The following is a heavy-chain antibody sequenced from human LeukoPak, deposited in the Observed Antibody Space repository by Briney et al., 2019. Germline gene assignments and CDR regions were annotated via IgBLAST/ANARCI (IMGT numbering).Heavy chain of an antibody. Sequence: GGSLRLSCAASGFTFSSYEMNWVHQAPGKGLEWVSYISNSGSITYYADSVKGRFTISRDNAKNSLYLQMNSLRAEDTAVYYCARDRATLEWFDKYFDYWGQGTLVTVSS. CDR2: ISNSGSIT. CDR3: ARDRATLEWFDKYFDY. CDR1: GFTFSSYE. J-gene: IGHJ4*02. V-gene: IGHV3-48*03. D-gene: IGHD3-3*01.